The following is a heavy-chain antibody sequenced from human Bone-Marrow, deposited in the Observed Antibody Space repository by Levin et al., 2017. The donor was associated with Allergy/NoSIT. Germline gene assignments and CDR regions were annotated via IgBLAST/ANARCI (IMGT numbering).Heavy chain of an antibody. CDR1: GDSITSYY. Sequence: PSETLSLTCTVSGDSITSYYWSWIRQPPGKGLEWIGYMRSSGAVEYNPSLKSRATMSIDTAKNQFSLRVTSVTAADTALDFWARRIPVGGGHIDYWGQGTLVTVSS. V-gene: IGHV4-59*08. CDR2: MRSSGAV. J-gene: IGHJ4*02. CDR3: ARRIPVGGGHIDY. D-gene: IGHD6-19*01.